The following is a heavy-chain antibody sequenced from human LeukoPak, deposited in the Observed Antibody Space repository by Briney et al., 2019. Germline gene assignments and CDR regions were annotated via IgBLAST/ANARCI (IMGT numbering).Heavy chain of an antibody. J-gene: IGHJ4*02. CDR1: GFTFSSYW. D-gene: IGHD3-22*01. V-gene: IGHV3-74*01. Sequence: GGSLRLSCAASGFTFSSYWMHWVRQAPGKGLVWVSRINSDGTSTSYADSVKGRFTISRDNAKNTLYLQMNSLRAEDTAVYYCARGFYFDSSGSLKLGYWGPGTLVTVSS. CDR3: ARGFYFDSSGSLKLGY. CDR2: INSDGTST.